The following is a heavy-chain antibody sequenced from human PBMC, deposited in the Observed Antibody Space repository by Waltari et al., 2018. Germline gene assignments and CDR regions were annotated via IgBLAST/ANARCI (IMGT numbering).Heavy chain of an antibody. Sequence: EVQLVESGGGLVQTGGSLRLSCAASGFTFSSYSMNWVSQAPGKGLEWVSYISSSSSTIYYADSVKGRFTISSYNAKNSLYLQMNSLRAEDTAVYYCATGVLVLYTNDYWGQGTLVTVSS. J-gene: IGHJ4*02. CDR1: GFTFSSYS. V-gene: IGHV3-48*01. D-gene: IGHD2-8*02. CDR3: ATGVLVLYTNDY. CDR2: ISSSSSTI.